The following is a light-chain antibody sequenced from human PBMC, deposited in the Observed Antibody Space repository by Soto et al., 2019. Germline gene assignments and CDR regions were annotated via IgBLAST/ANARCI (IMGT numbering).Light chain of an antibody. J-gene: IGKJ2*01. CDR1: QSVLYSPNNRNY. Sequence: DIVMTQSPDSLAVSLGERATINCKSIQSVLYSPNNRNYLAWYQQKPRQPPKLLIYWASTRESGVPDRFSGSGSGSDFTLTISSLQAEDVAIYYCQQFLFTPQTFGQGTKLEIK. CDR3: QQFLFTPQT. CDR2: WAS. V-gene: IGKV4-1*01.